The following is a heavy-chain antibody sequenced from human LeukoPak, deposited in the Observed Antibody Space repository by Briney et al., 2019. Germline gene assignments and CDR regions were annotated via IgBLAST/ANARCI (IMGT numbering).Heavy chain of an antibody. J-gene: IGHJ4*02. Sequence: PGGSLRLSCAASGFTFDDYGMSCVRQAPGKGLEWVSGINWNGGSTGYADSVKGRFTISRDNAKNSLYLQMNSLRAEDTALYYCARVMGGSTGFDYWGQGTLVTVSS. CDR2: INWNGGST. V-gene: IGHV3-20*04. CDR3: ARVMGGSTGFDY. D-gene: IGHD3-16*01. CDR1: GFTFDDYG.